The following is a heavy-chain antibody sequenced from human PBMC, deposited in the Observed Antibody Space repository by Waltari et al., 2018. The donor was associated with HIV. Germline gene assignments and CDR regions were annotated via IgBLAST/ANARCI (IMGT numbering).Heavy chain of an antibody. D-gene: IGHD2-21*02. CDR2: IYYSGST. Sequence: QLQLQESGPGLVQPSETLSLTCTVSGGSISSSSYYWGWIRQPPGKGLEWIGSIYYSGSTYYNPSLKSRVTISVDTSKNQFSLKLSSVTAADTAVYYCAREARTARVVTDWGQGTLVTVSS. J-gene: IGHJ4*02. V-gene: IGHV4-39*07. CDR3: AREARTARVVTD. CDR1: GGSISSSSYY.